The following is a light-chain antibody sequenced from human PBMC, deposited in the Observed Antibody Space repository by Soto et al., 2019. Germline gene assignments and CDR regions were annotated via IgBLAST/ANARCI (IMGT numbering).Light chain of an antibody. CDR3: QQYNNWPSGT. J-gene: IGKJ5*01. Sequence: EIVMTQSPATLSVSPGERATLSCRASQSVAGNLAWYQHKPGQAPRLLVYYASTRAAGIPDRVTGSGSGTKFSLTITSLQPEDAGTYYCQQYNNWPSGTFGQGTRLEIK. CDR1: QSVAGN. V-gene: IGKV3-15*01. CDR2: YAS.